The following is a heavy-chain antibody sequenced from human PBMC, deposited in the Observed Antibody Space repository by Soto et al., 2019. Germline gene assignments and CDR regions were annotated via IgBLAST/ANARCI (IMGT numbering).Heavy chain of an antibody. Sequence: SETLSLTCAAYGGYFSGYYWSWIRQPPGKGLEWIGEINHSGSTNYNPSLKSRVTISVDTSENQFSLKLSSVTAADTAVYYCASDQLLFSDAFDIWGQGTMVTVSS. J-gene: IGHJ3*02. CDR2: INHSGST. CDR3: ASDQLLFSDAFDI. CDR1: GGYFSGYY. V-gene: IGHV4-34*01. D-gene: IGHD2-2*01.